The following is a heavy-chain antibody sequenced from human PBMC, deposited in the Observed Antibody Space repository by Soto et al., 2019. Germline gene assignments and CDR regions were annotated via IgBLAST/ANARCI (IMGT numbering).Heavy chain of an antibody. CDR2: INHSGST. CDR3: ARGFEIAAAGTGWFDP. J-gene: IGHJ5*02. CDR1: GGSFSSYY. V-gene: IGHV4-34*01. D-gene: IGHD6-13*01. Sequence: PSETLSLTWTVSGGSFSSYYWSWIRQPPGKGLEWIGEINHSGSTNYNPSLKSRVTISVDTSKNQFSLKLSSVTAADTAVYYCARGFEIAAAGTGWFDPWGQGTLVTVSS.